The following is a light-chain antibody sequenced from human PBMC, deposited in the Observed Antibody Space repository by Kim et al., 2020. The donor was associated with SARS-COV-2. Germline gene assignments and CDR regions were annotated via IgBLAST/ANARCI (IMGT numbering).Light chain of an antibody. CDR2: DVN. CDR1: SSDIGGYNY. CDR3: SSYTGSSTWV. V-gene: IGLV2-14*03. J-gene: IGLJ3*02. Sequence: QSITVSCTGTSSDIGGYNYVCWYQQHPGKAPNLMIYDVNNRPSGVSNRFSGSKSGNTASLTISGLQAEDEADYYCSSYTGSSTWVFGGGTQLTVL.